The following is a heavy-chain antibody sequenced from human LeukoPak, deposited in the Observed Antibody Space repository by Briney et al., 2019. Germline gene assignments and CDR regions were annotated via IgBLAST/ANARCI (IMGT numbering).Heavy chain of an antibody. CDR3: ARGGSRDGYNHVTFDY. CDR2: IFYSGST. D-gene: IGHD5-24*01. J-gene: IGHJ4*02. V-gene: IGHV4-39*07. CDR1: SGSISTSNYY. Sequence: PSETLSLTCTVSSGSISTSNYYWGWVRQPPGKALEWIGNIFYSGSTYYSPSLKSRVTISLDTSRNQFSLKLNSVTAADTAVYYCARGGSRDGYNHVTFDYWGQGTLVTVSS.